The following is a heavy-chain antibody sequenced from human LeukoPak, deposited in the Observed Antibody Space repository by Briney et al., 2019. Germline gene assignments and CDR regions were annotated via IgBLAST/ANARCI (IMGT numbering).Heavy chain of an antibody. CDR2: ISWNSGSI. V-gene: IGHV3-9*01. CDR3: AKGSRPTKYDFWSGYWGYFDY. J-gene: IGHJ4*02. CDR1: GFTFDDYA. Sequence: GGSLRLSCAASGFTFDDYAMHWVRHAPGKGLEWVSGISWNSGSIGYADSVKGRFTISRDNAKNSLYLQMNSLRAEDTALYYCAKGSRPTKYDFWSGYWGYFDYWGQGTLVTVSS. D-gene: IGHD3-3*01.